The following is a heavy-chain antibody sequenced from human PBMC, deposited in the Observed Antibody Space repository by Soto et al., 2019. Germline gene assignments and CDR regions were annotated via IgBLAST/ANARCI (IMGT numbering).Heavy chain of an antibody. V-gene: IGHV3-21*01. CDR3: ARDSDSTGYSAFDI. CDR2: ISSSSSYI. Sequence: PGGSLRLSCTASGFTFSRHAMNWVRQAPGKGLEWVSSISSSSSYIYYADSVKGRFTISRDNAKNSLYLQMNSLRAEDTAVYYCARDSDSTGYSAFDIWGQGTMVTVSS. D-gene: IGHD3-22*01. CDR1: GFTFSRHA. J-gene: IGHJ3*02.